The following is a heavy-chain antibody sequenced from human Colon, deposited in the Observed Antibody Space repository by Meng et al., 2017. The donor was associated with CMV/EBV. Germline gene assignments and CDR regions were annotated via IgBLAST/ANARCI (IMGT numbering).Heavy chain of an antibody. D-gene: IGHD4-17*01. CDR2: IASHRSQI. CDR3: ARVEGSVTSPLDY. V-gene: IGHV3-21*01. J-gene: IGHJ4*02. CDR1: GFTFSSYG. Sequence: GGSLRLSCAASGFTFSSYGMHWVRQAPGKGLEWVSSIASHRSQIYYADSVKGRFTISRDDAQNSLHLQMNSLRAEDSAVYYCARVEGSVTSPLDYWGQGTLVTVSS.